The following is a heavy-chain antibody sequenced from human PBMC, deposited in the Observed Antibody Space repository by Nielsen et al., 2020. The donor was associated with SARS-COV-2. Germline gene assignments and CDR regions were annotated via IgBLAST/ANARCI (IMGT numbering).Heavy chain of an antibody. D-gene: IGHD5-18*01. V-gene: IGHV1-24*01. J-gene: IGHJ6*02. CDR3: ARGLLYTAMVTSYGMDV. CDR2: FDPEDGET. CDR1: GYTLTELS. Sequence: ASVKVSCKVSGYTLTELSMHWVRQAPGKGLEWMGGFDPEDGETIYAQKFQGRVTMTRNTSISTAYMELSNLRSEDTAVYYCARGLLYTAMVTSYGMDVWGQGTTVTVSS.